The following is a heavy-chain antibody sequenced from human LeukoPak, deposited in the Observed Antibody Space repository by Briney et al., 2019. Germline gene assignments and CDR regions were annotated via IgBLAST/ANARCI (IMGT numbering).Heavy chain of an antibody. CDR1: GFTFSSYA. CDR2: ISGSGGST. CDR3: AKVLVGWLASNEHDY. Sequence: AGGSLRLSCAASGFTFSSYAMSWVRQAPGKGLEWVSAISGSGGSTYYADSVKGRFTISRDNSKNTLYLQMNSLRAEDTAVYYCAKVLVGWLASNEHDYWGQGTLVTVSS. D-gene: IGHD6-19*01. V-gene: IGHV3-23*01. J-gene: IGHJ4*02.